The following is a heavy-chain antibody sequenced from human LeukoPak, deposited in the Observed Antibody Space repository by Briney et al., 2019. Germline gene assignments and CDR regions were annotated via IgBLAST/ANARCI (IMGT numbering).Heavy chain of an antibody. Sequence: GGSLRLSCAASGFTCSSYAMSWLRQAPGKGLEWVSAISGSGGSTYYADSVKGRFTNSRDNYKHTLYLQMNSLRAEDTAVYYCAKGDYYDSSGYFDYWGQGTLVTVSS. CDR1: GFTCSSYA. CDR3: AKGDYYDSSGYFDY. V-gene: IGHV3-23*01. D-gene: IGHD3-22*01. J-gene: IGHJ4*02. CDR2: ISGSGGST.